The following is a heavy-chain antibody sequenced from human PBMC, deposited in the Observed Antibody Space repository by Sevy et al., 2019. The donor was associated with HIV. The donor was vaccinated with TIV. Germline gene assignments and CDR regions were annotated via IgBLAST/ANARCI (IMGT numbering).Heavy chain of an antibody. D-gene: IGHD1-26*01. J-gene: IGHJ4*02. Sequence: SETLSPTCTVSGGSTSLYYWSWIRQPPGKGLEWIGYIYFTGSTDYNPSLKSRVTISLDTSKNQFSLKLTSVTAADTAVYYCARAPLISLDILGATSVFDSWGQGTPVTVSS. V-gene: IGHV4-59*13. CDR3: ARAPLISLDILGATSVFDS. CDR2: IYFTGST. CDR1: GGSTSLYY.